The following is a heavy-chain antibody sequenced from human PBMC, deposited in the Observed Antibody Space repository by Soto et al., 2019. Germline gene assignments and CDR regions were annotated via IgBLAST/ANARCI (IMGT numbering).Heavy chain of an antibody. CDR1: GFTFSSYS. CDR2: ISSSSSYI. J-gene: IGHJ4*02. CDR3: ASHPRDSSGYWYYFDY. V-gene: IGHV3-21*01. D-gene: IGHD3-22*01. Sequence: GGSLRLSCAASGFTFSSYSMNWVRQAPGKGLEWVSSISSSSSYIYYAESVKGRFTISRDNAKNSLYLQMNSLRAEDTAVYYFASHPRDSSGYWYYFDYWGQGTLVTVSS.